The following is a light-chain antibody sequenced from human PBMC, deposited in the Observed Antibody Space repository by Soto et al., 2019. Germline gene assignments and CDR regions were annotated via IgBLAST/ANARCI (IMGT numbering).Light chain of an antibody. CDR2: DAS. CDR1: QSVSSY. J-gene: IGKJ4*01. CDR3: QQRSNWPPPLT. V-gene: IGKV3-11*01. Sequence: EIVLIQSPATLSLSPGERATLSCRASQSVSSYLAWYQQKPGQAPRLLIYDASNRATGIPARFSGSGSGTDFTLTISSLEPEDFAVYYCQQRSNWPPPLTFGGGTKVDIK.